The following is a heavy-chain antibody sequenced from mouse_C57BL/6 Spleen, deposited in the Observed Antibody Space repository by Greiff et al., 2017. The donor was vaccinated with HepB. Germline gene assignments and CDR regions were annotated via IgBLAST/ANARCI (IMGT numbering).Heavy chain of an antibody. CDR3: AREGSYGFAY. D-gene: IGHD1-1*02. Sequence: EVKLQESGPGLVKPSQSLSLTCSVTGYSITSGYYWNWIRQFPGNKLEWMGYISYDGSNNYNPPLKNRISITRDTSKNQFFVKLNSVTTEDTATYYCAREGSYGFAYWGQGTLVTVSA. CDR2: ISYDGSN. J-gene: IGHJ3*01. V-gene: IGHV3-6*01. CDR1: GYSITSGYY.